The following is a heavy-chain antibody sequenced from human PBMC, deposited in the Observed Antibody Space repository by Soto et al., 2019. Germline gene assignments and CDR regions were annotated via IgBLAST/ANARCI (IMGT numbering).Heavy chain of an antibody. D-gene: IGHD6-19*01. CDR1: GFSVSGNY. CDR2: IYTGGST. J-gene: IGHJ6*02. CDR3: ASRSGWEYGMDV. V-gene: IGHV3-66*01. Sequence: EVQVVESGGDLVQPGGSLRLSCAASGFSVSGNYMNWVRQAPGKGLEWVSVIYTGGSTYYADSVKGRFTISRDSTKNTLGLQMNSLRAEDTAVYYCASRSGWEYGMDVWGQGTTVTVSS.